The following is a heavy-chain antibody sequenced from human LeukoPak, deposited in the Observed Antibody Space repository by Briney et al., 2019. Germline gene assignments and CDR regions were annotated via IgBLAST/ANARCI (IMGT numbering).Heavy chain of an antibody. CDR3: ARGNNYLWYYYYYMDV. D-gene: IGHD4-11*01. V-gene: IGHV1-8*03. CDR1: GYTFTSYD. Sequence: GASVKVSCKASGYTFTSYDINWVRQATGQGLEWMGGMNPNSGNTGYAQKFQGRVTITRNTSISTAYMELSSLRSEDTAVYYCARGNNYLWYYYYYMDVWGKGTTVTVSS. CDR2: MNPNSGNT. J-gene: IGHJ6*03.